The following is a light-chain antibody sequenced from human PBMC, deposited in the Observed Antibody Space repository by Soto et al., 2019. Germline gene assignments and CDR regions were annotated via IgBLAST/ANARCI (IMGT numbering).Light chain of an antibody. CDR3: QVWDRSSDHYV. Sequence: SYELTQPPSVSVAPGQTVRVTCGAKSIGSKSVHWYQQRSGQAPVLVVYDDRDRPSGVPERFSGSNSGNTATLTISRVEDGDEADYHCQVWDRSSDHYVFGTGTKVTVL. V-gene: IGLV3-21*02. J-gene: IGLJ1*01. CDR2: DDR. CDR1: SIGSKS.